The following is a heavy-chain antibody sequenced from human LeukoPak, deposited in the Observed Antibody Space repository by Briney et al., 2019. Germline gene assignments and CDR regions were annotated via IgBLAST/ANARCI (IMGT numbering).Heavy chain of an antibody. CDR1: GYTFTGYY. J-gene: IGHJ6*02. D-gene: IGHD1-1*01. Sequence: VSVKVSCKASGYTFTGYYMHWVRQAPGQGLEWMGWINPNSDGTNYAQKFQGWVTMTRDTSISTAYMELSRLRSDDTAVYYCASTGTIDYYYGMDVWGQGTTVTVSS. CDR3: ASTGTIDYYYGMDV. CDR2: INPNSDGT. V-gene: IGHV1-2*04.